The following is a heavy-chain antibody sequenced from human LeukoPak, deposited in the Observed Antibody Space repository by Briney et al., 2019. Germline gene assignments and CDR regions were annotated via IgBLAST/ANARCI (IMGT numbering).Heavy chain of an antibody. CDR2: IIGSDDTT. Sequence: PGGSLRLSCTTSGFIFSDFGMTWVRHVPGKGLEWVSGIIGSDDTTSYADSVKGRFTISRDNGKNSLYLQMNSLRGEDTAVYYCARDRQMHDAFDIWGQGTMVTVSS. D-gene: IGHD5-24*01. CDR3: ARDRQMHDAFDI. CDR1: GFIFSDFG. V-gene: IGHV3-23*01. J-gene: IGHJ3*02.